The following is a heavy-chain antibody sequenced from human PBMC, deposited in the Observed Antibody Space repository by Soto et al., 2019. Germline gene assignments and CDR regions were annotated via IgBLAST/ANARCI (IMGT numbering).Heavy chain of an antibody. J-gene: IGHJ3*02. D-gene: IGHD3-22*01. Sequence: PSETLSLTCNVSGDSISRIDYYWTWIRQHPEKGLEWIGNIYFRGNTYYSPSLESRLTISVDTSKNQFSLKLTSVTAADTAVYYCAREGGSYDSGGYLIRGAFDIWGQGTMVTVSS. CDR3: AREGGSYDSGGYLIRGAFDI. CDR1: GDSISRIDYY. V-gene: IGHV4-31*03. CDR2: IYFRGNT.